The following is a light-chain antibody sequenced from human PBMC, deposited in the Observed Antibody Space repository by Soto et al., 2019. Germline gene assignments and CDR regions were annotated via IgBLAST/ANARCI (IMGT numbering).Light chain of an antibody. J-gene: IGKJ4*01. CDR1: QSISSW. V-gene: IGKV1-5*01. CDR2: DAS. CDR3: QQVESYPST. Sequence: DIQMTQSPSTLSVSVGDRVTITCRASQSISSWLAWYQQKPGKAPKLLIYDASSLESGVPSRFSGSGSGTEFTLTISSLQPDDFATYYCQQVESYPSTFGGGTKVDIK.